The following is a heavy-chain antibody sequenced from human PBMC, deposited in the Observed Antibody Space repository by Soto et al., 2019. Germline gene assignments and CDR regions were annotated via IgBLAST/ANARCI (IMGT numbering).Heavy chain of an antibody. Sequence: QVQLQESGPGLVKPSETLSLTCTVSGGSIKTFSWSWFRQPPGKGLEWIGYIYYSGSTNYHPSLKSRVSISVDTSKNLFSLKLSSVTAADPAVYYCARHPVGVGGLDVWGQGTSVTVSS. J-gene: IGHJ6*02. V-gene: IGHV4-59*08. D-gene: IGHD1-26*01. CDR2: IYYSGST. CDR3: ARHPVGVGGLDV. CDR1: GGSIKTFS.